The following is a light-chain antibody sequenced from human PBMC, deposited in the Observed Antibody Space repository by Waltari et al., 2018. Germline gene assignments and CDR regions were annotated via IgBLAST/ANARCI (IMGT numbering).Light chain of an antibody. V-gene: IGLV2-14*03. Sequence: QSALPQPASVSGSPGQSTTISCTGTSRHVGGDNYFSWYQHHPGDAPKLMIYDVNKRPSGVSNRFSGSKSGNTASLTISGLQAEDEADYYCSSYTTTNTYVFGTGTKVTVL. CDR2: DVN. J-gene: IGLJ1*01. CDR3: SSYTTTNTYV. CDR1: SRHVGGDNY.